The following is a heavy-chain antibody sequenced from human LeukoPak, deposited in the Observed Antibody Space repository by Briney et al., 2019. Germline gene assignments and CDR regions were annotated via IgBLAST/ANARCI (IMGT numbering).Heavy chain of an antibody. V-gene: IGHV4-34*01. Sequence: TPSETLSLTCAVYGGSFSGYYWSWIRQPPGKGLEWIGEINHSGSTNYNPSLKGRVTISVDTSKNQFSLKLSSVTAADTAVYYCARGRNYYYDSSGYWSTNWFDPWGQGTLVTVSS. CDR3: ARGRNYYYDSSGYWSTNWFDP. D-gene: IGHD3-22*01. CDR1: GGSFSGYY. CDR2: INHSGST. J-gene: IGHJ5*02.